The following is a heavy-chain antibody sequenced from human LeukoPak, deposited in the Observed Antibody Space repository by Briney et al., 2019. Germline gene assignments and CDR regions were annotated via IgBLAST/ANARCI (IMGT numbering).Heavy chain of an antibody. CDR3: ARARGIFFDF. J-gene: IGHJ4*02. CDR2: IYTSGST. CDR1: GGSISSYY. Sequence: PSETLALTCTVSGGSISSYYWSWIRQPAGKGLEWIGRIYTSGSTNYNPSLKSRVTMSVDTTQNQFSLKLSSVTAADTAVYYCARARGIFFDFWAQSTLVTVSS. V-gene: IGHV4-4*07. D-gene: IGHD3-10*01.